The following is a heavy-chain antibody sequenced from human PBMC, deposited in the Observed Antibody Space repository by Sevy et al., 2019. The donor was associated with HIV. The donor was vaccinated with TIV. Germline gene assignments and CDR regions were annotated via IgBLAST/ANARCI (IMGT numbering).Heavy chain of an antibody. CDR1: GFTFSSYW. CDR3: ALERLTSNVAEYFHN. D-gene: IGHD1-1*01. J-gene: IGHJ1*01. V-gene: IGHV3-7*01. Sequence: GGSLRLSCAASGFTFSSYWMSWVRQAPGKGLEWVANIKQDGSEKYYVDSMKGRFTISRDNSKNALYLQMNNLRADDTAVYFCALERLTSNVAEYFHNWGQGTLVTVSS. CDR2: IKQDGSEK.